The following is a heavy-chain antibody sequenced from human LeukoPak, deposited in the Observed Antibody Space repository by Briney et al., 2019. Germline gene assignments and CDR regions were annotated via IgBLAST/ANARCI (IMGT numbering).Heavy chain of an antibody. CDR2: MKGDGSEK. D-gene: IGHD4-17*01. CDR3: ARIDNGDSY. Sequence: GGSLRLSCAASGFTFSNYWMSWVRQAPGKGLEWVANMKGDGSEKHYVDSMKGRFTISRDNAKNSLYLQMNSLRAEDTALYYCARIDNGDSYWGQGTLVTVSS. CDR1: GFTFSNYW. V-gene: IGHV3-7*03. J-gene: IGHJ4*02.